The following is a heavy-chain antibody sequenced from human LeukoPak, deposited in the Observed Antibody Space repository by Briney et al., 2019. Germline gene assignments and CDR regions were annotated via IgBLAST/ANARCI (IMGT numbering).Heavy chain of an antibody. CDR2: INPSGGST. D-gene: IGHD2-15*01. Sequence: ASVKVSCKASGYTFTSYYMHWVRQAPGQGLEWMGIINPSGGSTSYAQKFQGRVTMTRDTSTSTVYMKLSSLRSEDTAVYYCATLCCGSYYMDVWGKGTTVTVSS. J-gene: IGHJ6*03. CDR1: GYTFTSYY. V-gene: IGHV1-46*01. CDR3: ATLCCGSYYMDV.